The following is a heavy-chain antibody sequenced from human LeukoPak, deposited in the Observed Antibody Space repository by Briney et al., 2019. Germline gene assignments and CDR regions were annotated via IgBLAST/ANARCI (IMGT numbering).Heavy chain of an antibody. Sequence: GGSMRPSCAASGFTVSSNYMSWVRQAPGKGLEWVSIIYGGGSTYYADSVKGRFTISRDNSKNTLYLQMNSLRAEDTAVYYCAKDGRLGYCSSTSCYNCGCWGQGTLVTVSS. CDR2: IYGGGST. CDR3: AKDGRLGYCSSTSCYNCGC. V-gene: IGHV3-53*01. D-gene: IGHD2-2*02. J-gene: IGHJ4*02. CDR1: GFTVSSNY.